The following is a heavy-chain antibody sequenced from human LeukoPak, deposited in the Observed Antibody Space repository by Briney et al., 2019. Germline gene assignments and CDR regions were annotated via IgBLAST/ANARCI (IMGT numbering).Heavy chain of an antibody. CDR2: INHSGST. Sequence: SETLSLTCAVYGGSFSGYYWSWIRQPPGKGLEWIGEINHSGSTNYNPSLKSRVTISVDTSKNQFSLKLSSVTAADTAVYYCAREGPESAGNYWGQGTPVTVSS. CDR3: AREGPESAGNY. CDR1: GGSFSGYY. V-gene: IGHV4-34*01. D-gene: IGHD1-1*01. J-gene: IGHJ4*02.